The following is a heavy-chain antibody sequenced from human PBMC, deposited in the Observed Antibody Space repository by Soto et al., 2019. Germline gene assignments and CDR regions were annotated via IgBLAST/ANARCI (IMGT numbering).Heavy chain of an antibody. CDR1: GGSISSSSYY. Sequence: HLQLQESGPGLVKPSETLSLTCTVSGGSISSSSYYWGWIRQPPGKGLEWMGSIYYSGSTYYNPAPRRGVPIPVDAAKNQLSRELGCVTAADTGVYDCARPHYGPGRNAYYYYGMDVWGKGTTVTVSS. V-gene: IGHV4-39*01. CDR3: ARPHYGPGRNAYYYYGMDV. D-gene: IGHD3-10*01. J-gene: IGHJ6*04. CDR2: IYYSGST.